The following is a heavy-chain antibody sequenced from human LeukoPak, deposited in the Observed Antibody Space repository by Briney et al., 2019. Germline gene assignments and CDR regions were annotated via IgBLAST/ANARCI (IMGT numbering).Heavy chain of an antibody. V-gene: IGHV3-53*01. Sequence: GGSLRLSCAASGFTFSSSCMSWVRQAPGKGLEWVSVVYSDGGAKYADSVKDRFNISRDSSKNMLYLEMGSLRVEDTAVYYCARDRGFGGPQGDNWFDPWGQGTLVTVSS. CDR2: VYSDGGA. J-gene: IGHJ5*02. CDR3: ARDRGFGGPQGDNWFDP. D-gene: IGHD3-16*01. CDR1: GFTFSSSC.